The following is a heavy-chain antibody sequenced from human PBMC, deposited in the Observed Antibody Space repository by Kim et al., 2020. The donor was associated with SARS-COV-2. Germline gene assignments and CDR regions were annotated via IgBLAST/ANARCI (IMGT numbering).Heavy chain of an antibody. CDR2: INHSGST. CDR1: GGSFSGYY. Sequence: SETLSLTCAVYGGSFSGYYWSWIRQPPGKGLEWIGEINHSGSTNYNPSLKSRVTISVDTSKNQFSLKLSSVTAADTAVYYCARENSGQLVLDYWGQGTLVTVSS. V-gene: IGHV4-34*01. J-gene: IGHJ4*02. CDR3: ARENSGQLVLDY. D-gene: IGHD6-6*01.